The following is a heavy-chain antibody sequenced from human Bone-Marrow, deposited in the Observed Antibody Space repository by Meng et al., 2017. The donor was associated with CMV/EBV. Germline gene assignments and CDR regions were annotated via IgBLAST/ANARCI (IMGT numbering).Heavy chain of an antibody. V-gene: IGHV4-59*12. J-gene: IGHJ5*02. CDR2: SYFSGST. D-gene: IGHD2-2*01. CDR3: ARDRPYIVVVPAAPRGWFDP. Sequence: SETLSLTCTVSGASISSYYWSWIRQPPGKGLEWIGYSYFSGSTNYNPSLKSRVTISVDTSKNQFSLKLSSVTAADTAVYYCARDRPYIVVVPAAPRGWFDPWGQGTLVTVSS. CDR1: GASISSYY.